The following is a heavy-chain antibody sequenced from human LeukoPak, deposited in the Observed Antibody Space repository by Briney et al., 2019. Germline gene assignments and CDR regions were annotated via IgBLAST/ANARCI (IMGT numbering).Heavy chain of an antibody. CDR1: GGTFSSYA. J-gene: IGHJ4*02. V-gene: IGHV1-69*13. D-gene: IGHD5-12*01. CDR2: IIPIFGTA. CDR3: ARGLPRGYSGYGDFDY. Sequence: AASVKVSCKASGGTFSSYAISWVRQAPGQGLEWMGGIIPIFGTANYAQKFQGRVTITADESTSTAYMELSSLRSEDTAVYYCARGLPRGYSGYGDFDYWGQGTLVTVSS.